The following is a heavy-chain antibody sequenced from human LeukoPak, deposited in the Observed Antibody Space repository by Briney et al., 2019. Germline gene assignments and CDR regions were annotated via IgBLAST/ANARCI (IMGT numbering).Heavy chain of an antibody. J-gene: IGHJ4*02. CDR1: GFTFSYYG. CDR3: ARVHFSSSPYFDY. V-gene: IGHV3-33*01. Sequence: GGSLRLSCAASGFTFSYYGMHWVRQAPGKGLEWVAVIWYGGSNKYYADSVKGRFTISRDNSKNTLYLQMNSLRAEDTAVYYCARVHFSSSPYFDYWGQGTLVTVSS. CDR2: IWYGGSNK. D-gene: IGHD6-6*01.